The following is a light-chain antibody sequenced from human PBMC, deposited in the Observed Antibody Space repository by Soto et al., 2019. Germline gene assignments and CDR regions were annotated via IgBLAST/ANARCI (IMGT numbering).Light chain of an antibody. CDR2: DAS. CDR1: QDISNY. V-gene: IGKV1-33*01. J-gene: IGKJ3*01. CDR3: QQYDNLP. Sequence: DIPMTQSPSSLSASVGDRVTITCQASQDISNYLNWYQQKPGKAPKLLIYDASNLETGVPSRFSGSGSGTDFTFTISSLQPEYIATYYCQQYDNLPFGPGTKVDIK.